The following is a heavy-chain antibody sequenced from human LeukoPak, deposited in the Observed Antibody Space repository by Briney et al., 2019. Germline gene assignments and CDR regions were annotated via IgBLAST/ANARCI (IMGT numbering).Heavy chain of an antibody. V-gene: IGHV1-8*01. CDR3: ATAGSYGSGSYYQDYYGMDV. CDR2: MNPNSGNT. CDR1: GYTFTSYD. Sequence: ASVKVSCKASGYTFTSYDINWVRQATGQGLEWMGWMNPNSGNTGYAQKFQGRVTMTRNTSISTAYMELSSLRSEDTAVYYCATAGSYGSGSYYQDYYGMDVWGQGTTVTVSS. J-gene: IGHJ6*02. D-gene: IGHD3-10*01.